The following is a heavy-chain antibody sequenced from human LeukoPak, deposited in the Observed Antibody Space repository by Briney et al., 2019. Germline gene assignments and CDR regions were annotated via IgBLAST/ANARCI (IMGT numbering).Heavy chain of an antibody. CDR1: GGTFSSYA. J-gene: IGHJ4*02. Sequence: ASVKVSCKASGGTFSSYAISWVRQAPGQGLEWMGGIIPIFGIANYAQKFQGRVTITTDESTSTAYMELSSLRSEDTAVYYCARDGGDGYKYFDYWGQGTLVTVSS. CDR3: ARDGGDGYKYFDY. D-gene: IGHD5-24*01. CDR2: IIPIFGIA. V-gene: IGHV1-69*05.